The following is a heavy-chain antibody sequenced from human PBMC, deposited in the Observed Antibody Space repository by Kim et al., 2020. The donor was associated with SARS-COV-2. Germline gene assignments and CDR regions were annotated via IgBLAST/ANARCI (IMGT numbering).Heavy chain of an antibody. CDR3: ARGDNIVVVVAAVYDAFDI. CDR2: INAGNGNT. V-gene: IGHV1-3*01. CDR1: GYTFTSYA. Sequence: ASVKVSCKASGYTFTSYAMHWVRQAPGQRLEWMGWINAGNGNTKYSQKFQGRVTITRDTSASTAYMELSSLRSEDTAVYYCARGDNIVVVVAAVYDAFDIWGQGTMVTVSS. D-gene: IGHD2-15*01. J-gene: IGHJ3*02.